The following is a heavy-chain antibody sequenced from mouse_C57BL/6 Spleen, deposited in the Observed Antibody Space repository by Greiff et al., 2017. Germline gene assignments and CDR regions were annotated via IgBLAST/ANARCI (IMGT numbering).Heavy chain of an antibody. CDR1: GFTFSSYD. Sequence: EVQRVESGGDLVKPGGSLKLSCAASGFTFSSYDMSWVRQTPDKRLEWVATISSGGSYTYYPDPVKGRFTISRANAKNTLYLQMLSLKSTDTAMYYCARLELGRDYFDYWGQGTTRTVSS. CDR2: ISSGGSYT. V-gene: IGHV5-6*01. D-gene: IGHD4-1*01. J-gene: IGHJ2*01. CDR3: ARLELGRDYFDY.